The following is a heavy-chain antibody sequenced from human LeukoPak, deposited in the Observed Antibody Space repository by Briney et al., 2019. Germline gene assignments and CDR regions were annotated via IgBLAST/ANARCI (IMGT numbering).Heavy chain of an antibody. V-gene: IGHV3-30*03. CDR3: AGAIGYFDY. CDR1: GSSFSTHA. CDR2: ISYDGSDK. D-gene: IGHD2-21*01. Sequence: PGTSLRLSCAASGSSFSTHAMHWVRQAPGKGLEGVGVISYDGSDKYYVDSVKGRFTISRDNSKNTLYLQMNSLRAEDTAVYYCAGAIGYFDYWGQGTLVTVSS. J-gene: IGHJ4*02.